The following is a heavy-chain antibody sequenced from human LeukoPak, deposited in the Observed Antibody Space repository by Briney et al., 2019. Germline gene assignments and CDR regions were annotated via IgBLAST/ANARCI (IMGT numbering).Heavy chain of an antibody. CDR2: ISDGGSRT. CDR1: GITLSNYG. D-gene: IGHD3-22*01. Sequence: PGGSLRLSCAVSGITLSNYGMSWVRQAPGKGREWVAGISDGGSRTNYADSVKGRFTISTDHPNNTLYLQMNSLRAEDTAVYFCAKRGVVIRVILVGFHKEAYYFDSWGQGALVTVSS. CDR3: AKRGVVIRVILVGFHKEAYYFDS. V-gene: IGHV3-23*01. J-gene: IGHJ4*02.